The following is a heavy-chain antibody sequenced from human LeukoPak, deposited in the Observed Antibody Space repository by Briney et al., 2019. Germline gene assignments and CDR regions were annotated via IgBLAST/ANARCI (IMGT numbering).Heavy chain of an antibody. V-gene: IGHV3-21*04. CDR1: GFTFSSYS. CDR2: ISSSSSYI. J-gene: IGHJ6*02. Sequence: KTGGSLRLSCAASGFTFSSYSMNWVRQAPGKGLEWVSSISSSSSYIYYADSVKGRFTISRDNAKNSLYLQMNSLRAEDTAVYYCARGVVPAGYYYYYGMDVWGQGTTVTVSS. CDR3: ARGVVPAGYYYYYGMDV. D-gene: IGHD2-2*01.